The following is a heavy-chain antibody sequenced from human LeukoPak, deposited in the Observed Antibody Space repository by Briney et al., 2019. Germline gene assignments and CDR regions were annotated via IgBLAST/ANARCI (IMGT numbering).Heavy chain of an antibody. V-gene: IGHV4-34*01. CDR3: ARHGSALYGSRSYPFDY. J-gene: IGHJ4*02. Sequence: SETLSLTCAVYGGSFSGYYWSWIRQPPGKGLEWIGEINHSGSTNYNPSLKSRVTISVDTSKNQFSLKLSSVTAADTAVYYCARHGSALYGSRSYPFDYWGQGTLVTVSS. CDR2: INHSGST. CDR1: GGSFSGYY. D-gene: IGHD3-10*01.